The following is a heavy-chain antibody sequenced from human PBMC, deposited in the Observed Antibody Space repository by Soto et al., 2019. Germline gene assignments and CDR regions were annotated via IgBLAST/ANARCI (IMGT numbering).Heavy chain of an antibody. D-gene: IGHD1-1*01. J-gene: IGHJ4*02. CDR1: GGSISSYY. V-gene: IGHV4-59*08. CDR3: ARHAKRQNPTPLFDY. Sequence: PSETLSLTCTVSGGSISSYYWSWIRQPPGKGLEWIGYIYCSGSTNYNPSLKSRVTISVDTSKNQFSLKLSSVTAADTAVYYCARHAKRQNPTPLFDYWGQGTLVTVSS. CDR2: IYCSGST.